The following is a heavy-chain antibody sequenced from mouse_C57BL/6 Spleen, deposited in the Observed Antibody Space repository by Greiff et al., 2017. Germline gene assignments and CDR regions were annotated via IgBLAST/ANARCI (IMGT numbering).Heavy chain of an antibody. V-gene: IGHV3-6*01. CDR3: ARDGSGKMDY. Sequence: VQLQQSGPGLVKPSQSLSLTCSVTGYSITSGYYWNWIRQFPGNKLEWMGYISYDGSNNYNPSLKNRISITRDTSKNQFFLKLNSVTTEDTATYYCARDGSGKMDYWGQGTSVTVSS. J-gene: IGHJ4*01. CDR1: GYSITSGYY. D-gene: IGHD3-2*02. CDR2: ISYDGSN.